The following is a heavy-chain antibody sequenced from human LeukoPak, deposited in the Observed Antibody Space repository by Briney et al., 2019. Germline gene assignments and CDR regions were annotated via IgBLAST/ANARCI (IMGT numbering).Heavy chain of an antibody. CDR1: GGSISSSSYY. CDR3: ARKIYPYCSGGSCYRYYFDY. Sequence: PSETLSLTCTVSGGSISSSSYYWGWLRQPPGKGLEWIGSIYYSGSTYYNPSLKSRVTISVDTSKNQFALKLSSVTAADTAVYYCARKIYPYCSGGSCYRYYFDYWGQGTLVTVSS. V-gene: IGHV4-39*01. CDR2: IYYSGST. J-gene: IGHJ4*02. D-gene: IGHD2-15*01.